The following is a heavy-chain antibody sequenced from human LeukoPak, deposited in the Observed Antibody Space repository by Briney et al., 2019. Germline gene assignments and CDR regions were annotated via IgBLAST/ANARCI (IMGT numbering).Heavy chain of an antibody. J-gene: IGHJ3*02. CDR2: ISYDGSNK. V-gene: IGHV3-30*03. CDR3: AREITMVRGVIIHDAFDI. CDR1: GFTFSSYG. D-gene: IGHD3-10*01. Sequence: GRSLRLSCAASGFTFSSYGMHWVRQAPGKGLEWVAVISYDGSNKYYADSVKGRFTISRDNSKNTLYLQMNSLRAEDTAVYYCAREITMVRGVIIHDAFDIWGQGTMVTVSS.